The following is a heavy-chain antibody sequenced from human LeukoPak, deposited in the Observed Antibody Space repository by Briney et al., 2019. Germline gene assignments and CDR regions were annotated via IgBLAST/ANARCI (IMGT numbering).Heavy chain of an antibody. V-gene: IGHV4/OR15-8*02. Sequence: SDTLSLTCGFSAGSISNTNWWRCVRQPPGQGLEWIGEISLTGLTHYNPSLESRVTVSLDKSKNQLSLNLTSVTAADTAVYYCSRENGAFSPFGYWGQGTLVTVLS. CDR1: AGSISNTNW. CDR2: ISLTGLT. D-gene: IGHD2-8*01. J-gene: IGHJ4*02. CDR3: SRENGAFSPFGY.